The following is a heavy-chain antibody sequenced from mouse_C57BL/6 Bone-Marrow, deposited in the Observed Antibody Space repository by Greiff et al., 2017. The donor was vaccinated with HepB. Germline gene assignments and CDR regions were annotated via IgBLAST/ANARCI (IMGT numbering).Heavy chain of an antibody. V-gene: IGHV1-61*01. Sequence: QVQLQQPGAELVRPGSSVKLSCKASGYTFTSYWMDWVKQRPGQGLEWIGNIYPSDSETHYNQKFKDKATLTVDKSTSHAYMQLSSLTSEESAVYYCARCHYGSSYGYWYFDVWGTGTTVTVSS. CDR1: GYTFTSYW. CDR3: ARCHYGSSYGYWYFDV. CDR2: IYPSDSET. J-gene: IGHJ1*03. D-gene: IGHD1-1*01.